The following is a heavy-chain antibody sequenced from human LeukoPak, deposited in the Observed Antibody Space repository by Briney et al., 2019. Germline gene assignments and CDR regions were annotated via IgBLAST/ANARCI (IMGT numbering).Heavy chain of an antibody. CDR2: IYYTGTT. J-gene: IGHJ4*02. CDR3: ARGTYSSGWYGLDY. D-gene: IGHD6-19*01. V-gene: IGHV4-59*01. Sequence: SETLSLTCSVSGGSISIYYWTWIRQIPGKGLEWIGYIYYTGTTNYNPLFESRATISVDTSKNQFSLKLSSVTAADTAVYYCARGTYSSGWYGLDYWGQGTLVTVSS. CDR1: GGSISIYY.